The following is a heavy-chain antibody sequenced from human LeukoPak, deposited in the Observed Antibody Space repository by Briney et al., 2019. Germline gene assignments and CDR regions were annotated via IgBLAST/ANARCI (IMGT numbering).Heavy chain of an antibody. CDR1: GFTFNTYS. CDR3: ARDTPIAAASDY. CDR2: ISDNSNYI. D-gene: IGHD6-13*01. Sequence: PGGSLRLSCAASGFTFNTYSMNWVRQAPGKGLEWVSSISDNSNYIYYSDSVEGRFTISRDNAKNSLYLQMNSLRAEDTAVYYCARDTPIAAASDYWGQGTLVTVSS. J-gene: IGHJ4*02. V-gene: IGHV3-21*01.